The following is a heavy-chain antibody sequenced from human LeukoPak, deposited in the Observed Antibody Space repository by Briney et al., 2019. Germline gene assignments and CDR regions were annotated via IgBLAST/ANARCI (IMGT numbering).Heavy chain of an antibody. Sequence: GGSLRLSCAASGFTFNNAWMSWIRQAPGKGLEWVSSISSSSSYIYYADSVKGRFTISRDNAKNSLYLQMNSLRAEDTAVYYCARGRESSSSSYWGQGTLVTVSS. V-gene: IGHV3-21*01. CDR3: ARGRESSSSSY. J-gene: IGHJ4*02. D-gene: IGHD6-6*01. CDR2: ISSSSSYI. CDR1: GFTFNNAW.